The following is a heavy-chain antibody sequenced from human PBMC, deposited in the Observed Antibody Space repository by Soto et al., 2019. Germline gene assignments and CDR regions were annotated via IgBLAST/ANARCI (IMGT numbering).Heavy chain of an antibody. Sequence: SETLSLTCTVSGGSISSYYWSWIRQPPGKGLEWIGYIYYSGSTNYNPSLKSRVTISVDTSKNQFSLKLSSVTAADTAVYYCARLEYCSGGSCYPGNWFDPWGQGTLVTVSS. V-gene: IGHV4-59*08. D-gene: IGHD2-15*01. CDR2: IYYSGST. J-gene: IGHJ5*02. CDR3: ARLEYCSGGSCYPGNWFDP. CDR1: GGSISSYY.